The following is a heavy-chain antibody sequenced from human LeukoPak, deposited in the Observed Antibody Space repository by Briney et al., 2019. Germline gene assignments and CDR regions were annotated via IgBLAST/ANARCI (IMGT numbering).Heavy chain of an antibody. CDR2: IRYDGSNK. CDR1: GFTFSSYA. Sequence: PGRSLRLSCAASGFTFSSYAMHWVRQAPGKGLEWVAFIRYDGSNKYYADSVKGRFTISRDNSKNTLYLQMNSLRAEDTAVYYCAKDWNYYGSGYYYYMDVWGKGTTVTVSS. V-gene: IGHV3-30*02. J-gene: IGHJ6*03. D-gene: IGHD3-10*01. CDR3: AKDWNYYGSGYYYYMDV.